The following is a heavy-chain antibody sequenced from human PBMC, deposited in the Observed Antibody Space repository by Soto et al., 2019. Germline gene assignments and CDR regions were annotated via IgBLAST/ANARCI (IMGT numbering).Heavy chain of an antibody. CDR3: AETAVDGTGY. CDR1: GGYISSGYY. D-gene: IGHD6-19*01. CDR2: INHSGST. V-gene: IGHV4-34*01. J-gene: IGHJ4*02. Sequence: SETLSLTCTVSGGYISSGYYWSWIRQPPGKGLEWIGEINHSGSTNYNPSLKSRVTISVDTSKNQFSLKLSSVTAEDTAVYYCAETAVDGTGYWGQGTLVTVSS.